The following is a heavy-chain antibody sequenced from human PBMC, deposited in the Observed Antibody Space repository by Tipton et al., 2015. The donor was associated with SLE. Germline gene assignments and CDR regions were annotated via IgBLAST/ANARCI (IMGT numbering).Heavy chain of an antibody. Sequence: SLRLSCLGSGFTYSNYDMHWVRQAPGKGLGWVALISNDGGHIYYADSVRGRFTISRDNSRNTLYLQLNSARAEDTAVYYCARDGKVNLFGMVIGNSGAFDNWGQGTLVTVSS. J-gene: IGHJ4*02. V-gene: IGHV3-30*03. D-gene: IGHD3-3*01. CDR2: ISNDGGHI. CDR3: ARDGKVNLFGMVIGNSGAFDN. CDR1: GFTYSNYD.